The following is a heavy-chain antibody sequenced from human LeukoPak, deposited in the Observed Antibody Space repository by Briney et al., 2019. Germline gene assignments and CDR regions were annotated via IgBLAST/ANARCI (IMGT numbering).Heavy chain of an antibody. CDR1: GYTFTGYY. V-gene: IGHV1-2*02. Sequence: ASVKVSCKASGYTFTGYYMHWVRQAPRQGLEWMGWINPDSGGTNYGKNFQGRVTMTRDTSISIVYMEMNRLRSDDTAVYYCARVKERTKATIPDYFQHWGQGTLVTVSS. J-gene: IGHJ1*01. CDR3: ARVKERTKATIPDYFQH. CDR2: INPDSGGT. D-gene: IGHD4-17*01.